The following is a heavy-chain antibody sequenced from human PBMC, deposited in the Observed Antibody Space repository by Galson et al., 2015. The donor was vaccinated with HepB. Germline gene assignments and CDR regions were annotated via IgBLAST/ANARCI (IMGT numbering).Heavy chain of an antibody. D-gene: IGHD3-10*01. CDR3: GGARGWVDI. CDR2: TYYRSKWYN. CDR1: GDSVSSNSAA. V-gene: IGHV6-1*01. Sequence: CAISGDSVSSNSAAWNWIRQSPSGGLEWLGRTYYRSKWYNDYAVSVKSRITINPDTSKNQFSLHLKSVTPDDTAVYFCGGARGWVDIWGQGTLVTVSS. J-gene: IGHJ3*02.